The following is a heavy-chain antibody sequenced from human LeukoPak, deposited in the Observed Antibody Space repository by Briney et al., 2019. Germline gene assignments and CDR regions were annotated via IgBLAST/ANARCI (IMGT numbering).Heavy chain of an antibody. CDR2: ISAYNGNT. CDR1: GYTVTSYG. J-gene: IGHJ6*03. Sequence: GASVKVSCKASGYTVTSYGISWVRQAPGQGLEWKGWISAYNGNTNYAQKLQGRVTMTTDTSTSTAYMELRSLRSDDTAVYYCARDDFWSGYYTGRSYYMDVWGKGTTVTVSS. D-gene: IGHD3-3*01. CDR3: ARDDFWSGYYTGRSYYMDV. V-gene: IGHV1-18*01.